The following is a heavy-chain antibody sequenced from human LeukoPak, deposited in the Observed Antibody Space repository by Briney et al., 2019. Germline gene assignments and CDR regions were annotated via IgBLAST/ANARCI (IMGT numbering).Heavy chain of an antibody. CDR1: GFTFSSYA. CDR2: ISYDGSNK. J-gene: IGHJ4*02. CDR3: ARDRTYYDYVWGSPDY. V-gene: IGHV3-30*04. D-gene: IGHD3-16*01. Sequence: GGSLRLSCAASGFTFSSYAMHWVRQAPGKGLEWVAVISYDGSNKYYADSVKGRFTISRDNSKNTLYLQMNSLRAEDTAVYYCARDRTYYDYVWGSPDYWGQGTLVTVSS.